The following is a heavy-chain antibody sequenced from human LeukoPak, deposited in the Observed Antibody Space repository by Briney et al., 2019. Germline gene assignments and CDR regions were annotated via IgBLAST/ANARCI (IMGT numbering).Heavy chain of an antibody. CDR2: INPNNGDT. CDR3: ARGVAGVYFYYYMDV. Sequence: ASVKVSCKASGYTFTGYYMHWVRQDPGQGLEWMGWINPNNGDTHYAQKFQGTVTMTRDTSISTAYMELSSLRSDDTAVYYCARGVAGVYFYYYMDVWGKGTTVTVSS. J-gene: IGHJ6*03. V-gene: IGHV1-2*02. D-gene: IGHD1-14*01. CDR1: GYTFTGYY.